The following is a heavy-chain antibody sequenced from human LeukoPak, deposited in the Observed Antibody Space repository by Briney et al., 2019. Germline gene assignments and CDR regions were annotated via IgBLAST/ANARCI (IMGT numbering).Heavy chain of an antibody. J-gene: IGHJ5*02. D-gene: IGHD6-19*01. V-gene: IGHV3-48*04. CDR3: ARGRPDSSGWYWFDP. CDR1: GFTFSSHS. CDR2: ISSSSSTI. Sequence: GSLRLSCAASGFTFSSHSMNWVRQAPGKGLEWVSYISSSSSTIYYADSVKGRFTISRDNAKNSLYLQMNSLRAEDTAVYYCARGRPDSSGWYWFDPWGQGTLVTVSS.